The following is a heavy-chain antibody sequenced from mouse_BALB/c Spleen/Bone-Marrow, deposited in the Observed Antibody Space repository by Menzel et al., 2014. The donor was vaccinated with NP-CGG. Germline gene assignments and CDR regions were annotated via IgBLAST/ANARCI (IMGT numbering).Heavy chain of an antibody. CDR1: GYTFRNYW. CDR2: ILPGSGST. CDR3: ARVIYWYLDV. J-gene: IGHJ1*01. V-gene: IGHV1-9*01. Sequence: VQLVESGAEPMKPGASVKISCMATGYTFRNYWIEWVKQRPGHGLEWIGEILPGSGSTDYNENFKGKATFTADTSSNTASMQLSSLTSADSAVYYCARVIYWYLDVWGAGTTVTVSS.